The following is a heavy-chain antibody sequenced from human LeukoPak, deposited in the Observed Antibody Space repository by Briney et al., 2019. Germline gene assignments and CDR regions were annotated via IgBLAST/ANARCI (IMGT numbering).Heavy chain of an antibody. V-gene: IGHV1-18*01. CDR2: ISAYNGNT. J-gene: IGHJ4*02. CDR1: GYTFTIYG. CDR3: ARRFRDGYNSRFDY. D-gene: IGHD5-24*01. Sequence: ASVKVSYKASGYTFTIYGISWVRQAPGQGLEWMGWISAYNGNTNYAQKLQGRVTMTTDTSTSTAYMELRSLRSDDTAVYYCARRFRDGYNSRFDYWGQGTLVTVSS.